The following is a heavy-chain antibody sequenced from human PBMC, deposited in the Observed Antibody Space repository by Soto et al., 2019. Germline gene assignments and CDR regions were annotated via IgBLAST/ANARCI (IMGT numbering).Heavy chain of an antibody. Sequence: PGGSLRLSCAASGFTFSMYWMHWVRQVPGKGPEWVSRINDDGSSTNYAGSVKGRFTISRDNAKNTLYLQMNDLRAEDTAVYYCTRGPRSTSTGTGAFWGQGTLVTVPQ. V-gene: IGHV3-74*01. CDR3: TRGPRSTSTGTGAF. J-gene: IGHJ4*02. D-gene: IGHD1-1*01. CDR2: INDDGSST. CDR1: GFTFSMYW.